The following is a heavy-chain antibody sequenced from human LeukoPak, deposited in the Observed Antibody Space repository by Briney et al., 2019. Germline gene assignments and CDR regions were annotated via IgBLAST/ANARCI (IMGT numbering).Heavy chain of an antibody. Sequence: GGSLRLSCVASGFTFSAYAMSWVRQAPGKGLEWVSGISASGSSTYYADSAEGRFTISRDNSKNTLYLQMNSLRAEDTAVYYCAKHLGWGPSGSNWFDPWGQGTLVTVSS. D-gene: IGHD6-25*01. CDR1: GFTFSAYA. CDR2: ISASGSST. CDR3: AKHLGWGPSGSNWFDP. J-gene: IGHJ5*02. V-gene: IGHV3-23*01.